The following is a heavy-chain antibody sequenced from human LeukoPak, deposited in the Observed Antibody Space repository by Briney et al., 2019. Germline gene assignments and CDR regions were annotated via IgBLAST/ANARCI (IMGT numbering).Heavy chain of an antibody. J-gene: IGHJ4*02. CDR3: ARAFDHHFDY. CDR2: IYSDGRT. Sequence: HPGGSLRLSCTASGFIVSSSYMGWVRQAPGKGLEWVSYIYSDGRTFYADSVKGRFTTSRDSSKNTLYFQMNSLRAEDTAVYYCARAFDHHFDYWGQGTLVTVSS. V-gene: IGHV3-53*01. D-gene: IGHD3-16*01. CDR1: GFIVSSSY.